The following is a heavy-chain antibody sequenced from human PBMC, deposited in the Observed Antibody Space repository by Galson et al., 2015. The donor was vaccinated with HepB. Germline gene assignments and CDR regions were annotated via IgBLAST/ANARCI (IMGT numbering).Heavy chain of an antibody. CDR2: INTGTGNT. D-gene: IGHD3-10*01. J-gene: IGHJ5*02. Sequence: SVKVSCKASGYSITTYNMHWVRQTPGQRLEWMGWINTGTGNTKYSQRFQGRVTITRATSANTAYVELRSLRSEDTAVYYCARAPRIPFGELMQPLTSWGLGTLVTVSS. CDR1: GYSITTYN. CDR3: ARAPRIPFGELMQPLTS. V-gene: IGHV1-3*04.